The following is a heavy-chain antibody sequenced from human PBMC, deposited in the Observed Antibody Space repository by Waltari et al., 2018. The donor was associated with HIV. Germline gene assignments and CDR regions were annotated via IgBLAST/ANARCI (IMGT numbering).Heavy chain of an antibody. D-gene: IGHD3-16*01. CDR2: IYSNGSN. V-gene: IGHV4-30-4*01. CDR1: GRSISSAGYY. CDR3: ARGGVSYHDMDV. J-gene: IGHJ6*02. Sequence: QVQLQESGPGLVRPSQTLSLTCPVSGRSISSAGYYWSWIRQPPGKGLDWIGNIYSNGSNYYNPSLKSRGTISVDTSKNQFSLKLKSVTAADTAVYYCARGGVSYHDMDVWGQGTTVTVSS.